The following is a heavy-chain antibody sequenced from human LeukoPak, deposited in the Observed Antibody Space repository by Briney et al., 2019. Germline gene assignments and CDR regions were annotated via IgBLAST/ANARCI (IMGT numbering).Heavy chain of an antibody. CDR1: GFTFSSYA. CDR2: ISYDGSNK. V-gene: IGHV3-30*04. CDR3: ARARYLYYFDY. D-gene: IGHD1-1*01. Sequence: GGSLRLSCAASGFTFSSYAMHWVRQAPGKGLEWVAVISYDGSNKYYADSVKGRFTISRDNFKNTLYLQMNSLRAEDTAVYYCARARYLYYFDYWGQGTLVTVSS. J-gene: IGHJ4*02.